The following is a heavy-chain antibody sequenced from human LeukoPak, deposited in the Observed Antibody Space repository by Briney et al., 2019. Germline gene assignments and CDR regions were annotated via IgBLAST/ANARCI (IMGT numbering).Heavy chain of an antibody. CDR3: AIGRITMLRGVIGYFGMDV. D-gene: IGHD3-10*01. CDR2: TSYRSKWYN. V-gene: IGHV6-1*01. J-gene: IGHJ6*02. CDR1: GDSVSSNSAT. Sequence: SQTLSLTCAISGDSVSSNSATWNWIRQSPSRGLEWLVRTSYRSKWYNDYAVSVKSRITINPDTSKNQFSLPLNSVTPEDTAVFYCAIGRITMLRGVIGYFGMDVWGQGTKVTVSS.